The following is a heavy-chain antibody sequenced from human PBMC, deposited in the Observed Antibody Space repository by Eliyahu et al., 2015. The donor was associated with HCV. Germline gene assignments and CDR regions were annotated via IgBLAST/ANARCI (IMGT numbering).Heavy chain of an antibody. V-gene: IGHV4-59*01. J-gene: IGHJ4*02. Sequence: QVQLQESGPGLVKPSETXSLTCTVSGGSISSYYWSWIRQPPGKGLEWIGYIYYSGSTNYNPSLKSRVTISVDTSKNQFSLKLSSVTAADTAVYYCARALGGGGYFDYWGQGTLVTVSS. CDR1: GGSISSYY. CDR3: ARALGGGGYFDY. D-gene: IGHD2-15*01. CDR2: IYYSGST.